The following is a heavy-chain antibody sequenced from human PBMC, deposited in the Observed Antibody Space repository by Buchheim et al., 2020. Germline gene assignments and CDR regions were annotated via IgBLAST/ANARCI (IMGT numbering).Heavy chain of an antibody. J-gene: IGHJ4*02. V-gene: IGHV3-33*01. D-gene: IGHD4-17*01. CDR2: IWYDGSNK. CDR3: ARDRIDYGDYVGAFDY. CDR1: GFTFSSYG. Sequence: QVQLVESGGGVVQPGRSLRLSCAASGFTFSSYGMHWVRQAPGKGLEWVAVIWYDGSNKYYADSVKGRFTISRDNSKNTLDLQMNSLRAEDTAVYYCARDRIDYGDYVGAFDYWGQGTL.